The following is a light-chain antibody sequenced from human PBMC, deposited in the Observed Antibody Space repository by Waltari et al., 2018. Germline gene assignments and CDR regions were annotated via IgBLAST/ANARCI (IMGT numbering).Light chain of an antibody. J-gene: IGKJ4*01. CDR3: QQSHSTPQLT. Sequence: DIEMTQFPASLSAYLGESIPITCRASQSIRTYLNWYQQVPGKAPKLLIYGASYLQNGVSARFTGSGSGTDFTLTISSLQPEDFATYYCQQSHSTPQLTFGGGTKVEIK. CDR1: QSIRTY. CDR2: GAS. V-gene: IGKV1-39*01.